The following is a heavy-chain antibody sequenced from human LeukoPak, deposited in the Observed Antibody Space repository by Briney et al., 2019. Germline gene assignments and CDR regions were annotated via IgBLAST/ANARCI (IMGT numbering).Heavy chain of an antibody. V-gene: IGHV1-18*01. J-gene: IGHJ3*02. CDR3: AREGVRSGYAAAFDI. CDR1: GYTFTSYG. CDR2: ISAYNGNT. Sequence: ASVKVSCKASGYTFTSYGISWVRQAPGQGLEWMGWISAYNGNTHYAQKLQGRVTMTTDPSTSPAYMELRSLRSDDPDVYYCAREGVRSGYAAAFDIWGQGTMTVSS. D-gene: IGHD5-12*01.